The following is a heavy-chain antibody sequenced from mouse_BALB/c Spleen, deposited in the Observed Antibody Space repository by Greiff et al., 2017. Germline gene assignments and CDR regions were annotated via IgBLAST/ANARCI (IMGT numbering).Heavy chain of an antibody. CDR1: GYTFTSYW. CDR2: INPSNGRT. J-gene: IGHJ4*01. V-gene: IGHV1S81*02. CDR3: ASDDSAMDY. Sequence: QVQLQQPGAELVKPGASVKLSCKASGYTFTSYWMHWVKQRPGQGLEWIGEINPSNGRTNYNEKFKSKATLTVDKSSSTAYMQLSSLTSEDSAVYYCASDDSAMDYWGQGTSVTVSS. D-gene: IGHD2-3*01.